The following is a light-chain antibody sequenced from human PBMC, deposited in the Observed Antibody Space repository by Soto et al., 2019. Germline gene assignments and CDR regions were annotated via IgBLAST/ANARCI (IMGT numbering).Light chain of an antibody. CDR3: LHYNNGPR. CDR1: QTINNN. Sequence: ERVMTQSPVTLSVSPGEGATLSFRASQTINNNLAWYQQKPGQAPRLLIYGASRRATGVPARFSGSGSGTEFTLTISSLQSEDFAVYYCLHYNNGPRFGQGTKVDI. J-gene: IGKJ1*01. V-gene: IGKV3-15*01. CDR2: GAS.